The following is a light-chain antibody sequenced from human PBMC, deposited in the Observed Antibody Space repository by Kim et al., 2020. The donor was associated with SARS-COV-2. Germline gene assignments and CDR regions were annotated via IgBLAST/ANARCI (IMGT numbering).Light chain of an antibody. CDR3: QQRTNRPPYT. V-gene: IGKV3-11*01. J-gene: IGKJ2*01. CDR1: QSVSSY. Sequence: EIVLTQSPATLSWSTGERATLSCRASQSVSSYLAWYQQKPGQAPRLLIYDAYNRATSIPARFSGSVSGTDFTLTINSLEPEDFAVYYCQQRTNRPPYTFGQGTKLEIK. CDR2: DAY.